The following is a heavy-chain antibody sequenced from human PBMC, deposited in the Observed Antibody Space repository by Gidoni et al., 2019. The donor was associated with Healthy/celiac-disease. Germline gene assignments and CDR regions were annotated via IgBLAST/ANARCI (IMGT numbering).Heavy chain of an antibody. J-gene: IGHJ4*02. CDR3: AKAPGDYGDWITLDY. Sequence: QVQLVESGGGVVQPGRSLRLSCAASGFPFSRYGMHWVRQAPGKGLEWVAVISYDGSNKYYADSVKGRFTISRDNSKNTLYLQMNSLRAEDTAVYYCAKAPGDYGDWITLDYWGQGTLVTVSS. CDR2: ISYDGSNK. CDR1: GFPFSRYG. D-gene: IGHD4-17*01. V-gene: IGHV3-30*18.